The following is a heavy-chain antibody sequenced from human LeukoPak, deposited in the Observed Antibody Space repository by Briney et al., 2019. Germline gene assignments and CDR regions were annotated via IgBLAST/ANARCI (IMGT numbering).Heavy chain of an antibody. V-gene: IGHV3-23*01. J-gene: IGHJ4*02. CDR2: IRGSGGST. CDR1: GFTFSSYA. CDR3: AKAWVDYYDSSGYYN. Sequence: GGSLRLSCAASGFTFSSYAMSWVRQAPGKGLEWVSAIRGSGGSTYYADSVKGRFTISRDNSKNTLYLQMNSLRAEDTAVYYCAKAWVDYYDSSGYYNWGQGTLVTVSS. D-gene: IGHD3-22*01.